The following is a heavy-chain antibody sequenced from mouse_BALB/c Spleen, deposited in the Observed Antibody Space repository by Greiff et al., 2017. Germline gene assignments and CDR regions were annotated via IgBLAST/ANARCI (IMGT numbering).Heavy chain of an antibody. J-gene: IGHJ4*01. CDR1: GFAFSSYD. CDR2: ISSGGGSA. CDR3: ARLGYGGAMDY. V-gene: IGHV5-12-1*01. D-gene: IGHD2-14*01. Sequence: EVQGVESGGGLVKPGGSLKLSCAASGFAFSSYDMSWVRQTPEKRLEWVAYISSGGGSAYYPDTVKGRFTISRDNAKNTLYLQMSSLKSEDTAMYYCARLGYGGAMDYWGQGTSVTVSS.